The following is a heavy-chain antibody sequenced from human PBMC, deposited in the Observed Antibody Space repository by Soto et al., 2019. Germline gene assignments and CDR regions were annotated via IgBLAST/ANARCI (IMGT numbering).Heavy chain of an antibody. CDR2: IHYSGST. D-gene: IGHD5-12*01. CDR1: GGSISRSSYY. CDR3: ARLQARLDSGYHEYYFDY. V-gene: IGHV4-39*01. J-gene: IGHJ4*02. Sequence: SETRSLTCTVSGGSISRSSYYWGWLRQPRGKGLEWIGSIHYSGSTYYSPSLRRRVTISVDTSKSQFFLRLTSVIAADTAFYYCARLQARLDSGYHEYYFDYWGLGTLVTVSS.